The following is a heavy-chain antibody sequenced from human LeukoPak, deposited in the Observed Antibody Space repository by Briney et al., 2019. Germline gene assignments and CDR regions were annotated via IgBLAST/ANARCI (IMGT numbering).Heavy chain of an antibody. CDR1: GGSISSYY. V-gene: IGHV4-4*07. CDR3: ASRGRETKPWSVEKLRFDP. D-gene: IGHD3-3*01. Sequence: SETLSLTCTVSGGSISSYYWSWIRQPAGKGLEWIGRIYTSGSTNYNPSLKSRVTMSVDTSKNQFSLKLSSVTAADTAVYYCASRGRETKPWSVEKLRFDPWGQGTLVTVSS. CDR2: IYTSGST. J-gene: IGHJ5*02.